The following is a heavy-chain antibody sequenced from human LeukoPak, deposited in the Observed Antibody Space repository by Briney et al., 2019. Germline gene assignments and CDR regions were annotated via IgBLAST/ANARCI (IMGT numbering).Heavy chain of an antibody. Sequence: GGSLRLSCTASGFTFGDYAMSWFRRAPGKGLEWVGFIRSKAYGGTTEYAASVKGRFTISRDDSKSIAYLQMNSLKTEDTAVYYCTRWGYFHWLHIPDYWGQGTLVTVSS. CDR1: GFTFGDYA. CDR2: IRSKAYGGTT. V-gene: IGHV3-49*03. D-gene: IGHD3-9*01. CDR3: TRWGYFHWLHIPDY. J-gene: IGHJ4*02.